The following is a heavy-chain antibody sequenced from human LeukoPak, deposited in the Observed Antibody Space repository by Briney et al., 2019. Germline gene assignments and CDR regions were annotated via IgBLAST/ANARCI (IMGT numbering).Heavy chain of an antibody. Sequence: GASVKVSCKASGYTFTSYGISWVRQAPGQGLEWMGWISAYNGNTNYAQKFQGRVTMTRDTSISTAYMELSRLRSDDTAVYYCARDRVAAAGTGDYWGQGTLVTVSS. CDR1: GYTFTSYG. D-gene: IGHD6-13*01. CDR3: ARDRVAAAGTGDY. J-gene: IGHJ4*02. CDR2: ISAYNGNT. V-gene: IGHV1-18*01.